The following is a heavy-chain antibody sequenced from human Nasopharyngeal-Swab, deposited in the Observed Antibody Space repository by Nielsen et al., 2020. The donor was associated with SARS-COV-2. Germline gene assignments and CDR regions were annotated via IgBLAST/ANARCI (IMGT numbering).Heavy chain of an antibody. CDR3: ARVWGATCLN. V-gene: IGHV4-59*01. J-gene: IGHJ4*02. CDR2: IYYSGST. Sequence: WMRKPPGKGLEWIGYIYYSGSTNYNPSLKSRVTISVDTSKNQFSLKLSSVTAADTAVYYCARVWGATCLNWGQGTLVTVSS. D-gene: IGHD1-26*01.